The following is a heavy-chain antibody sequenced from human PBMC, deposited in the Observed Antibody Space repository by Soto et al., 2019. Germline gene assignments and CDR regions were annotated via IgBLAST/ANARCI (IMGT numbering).Heavy chain of an antibody. Sequence: QVQLVQSGAEVKKPGSSVKVSCKASGGTFSSYTISWVRQAPGQGLEWMGRIIPILGIANYAQKFQGRVTITADKSTSTAYMELSSLRSEDTAVYYCAREAHCSGGSCYSDFFDYCGHGTLVTVSS. CDR3: AREAHCSGGSCYSDFFDY. CDR2: IIPILGIA. V-gene: IGHV1-69*08. D-gene: IGHD2-15*01. J-gene: IGHJ4*01. CDR1: GGTFSSYT.